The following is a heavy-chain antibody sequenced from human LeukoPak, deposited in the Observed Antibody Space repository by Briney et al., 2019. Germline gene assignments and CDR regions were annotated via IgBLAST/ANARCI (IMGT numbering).Heavy chain of an antibody. V-gene: IGHV3-74*01. J-gene: IGHJ4*02. D-gene: IGHD5-12*01. Sequence: GGSLRLSCAASGFTFSSEWMHWVRHAPGRGLVWISHINSDGGSTHYADSVKGRFTISRDNSKNTLYLQMNSLRAEDTAVYYCAKVLVATDYWGQGTLVTVSS. CDR3: AKVLVATDY. CDR1: GFTFSSEW. CDR2: INSDGGST.